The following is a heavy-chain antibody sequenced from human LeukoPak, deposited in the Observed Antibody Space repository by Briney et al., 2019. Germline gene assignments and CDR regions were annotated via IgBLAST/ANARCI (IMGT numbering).Heavy chain of an antibody. CDR3: ARRKGDGYNSPFDY. D-gene: IGHD5-24*01. CDR2: IYPADSDT. Sequence: GASVKVSCKTSGGTFSSSAITWVRQMPGQGLEWMGIIYPADSDTRYSPAFQGQVTISADKSINTAYLQWTSLKASDTAIYYCARRKGDGYNSPFDYWGQGTLVTVSS. CDR1: GGTFSSSA. V-gene: IGHV5-51*01. J-gene: IGHJ4*02.